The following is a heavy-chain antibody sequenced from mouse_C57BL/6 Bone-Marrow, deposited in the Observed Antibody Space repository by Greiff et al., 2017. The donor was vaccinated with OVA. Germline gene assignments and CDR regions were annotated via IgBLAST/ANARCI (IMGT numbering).Heavy chain of an antibody. CDR3: ASFYSGYGVYAMDY. J-gene: IGHJ4*01. CDR2: IWSGGST. Sequence: VQLQQSGPGLVQPSQSLSITCTVSGFSLTSYGVHWVRQSPGTGLEWLGVIWSGGSTDYNAAFISRLSISKDNSKSQVFFKMNSLQADDTAIYYCASFYSGYGVYAMDYWGQGTSVTVSS. D-gene: IGHD1-1*01. V-gene: IGHV2-2*01. CDR1: GFSLTSYG.